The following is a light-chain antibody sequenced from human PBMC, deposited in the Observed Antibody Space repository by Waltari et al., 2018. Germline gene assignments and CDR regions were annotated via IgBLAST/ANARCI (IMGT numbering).Light chain of an antibody. V-gene: IGLV2-23*02. CDR1: SSEVGNYKR. CDR2: AVS. CDR3: SSYAGSSKGV. J-gene: IGLJ2*01. Sequence: QSALTQPAPVPGSPGPSITISGTATSSEVGNYKRVPWYQQHPGKAPKLMIYAVSKRPSGVSDRFSGSKSGDMASLTISGLQPEDEAEYFCSSYAGSSKGVFGGGTKVTVL.